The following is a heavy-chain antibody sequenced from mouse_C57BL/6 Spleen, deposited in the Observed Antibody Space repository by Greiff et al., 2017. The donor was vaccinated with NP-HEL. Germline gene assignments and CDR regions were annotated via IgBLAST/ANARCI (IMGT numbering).Heavy chain of an antibody. CDR1: GYTFTSYW. D-gene: IGHD2-5*01. CDR2: IDPSDSET. V-gene: IGHV1-52*01. CDR3: ARGTYYSNYDFAY. J-gene: IGHJ3*01. Sequence: QVQLQQSGAELVRPGSSVKLSCKASGYTFTSYWMHWVKQRPIQGLEWIGNIDPSDSETHYNQKFKDKATLTVDKSSSTAYMQLSSLTSEDSAVYYCARGTYYSNYDFAYWGQGTLVTVSA.